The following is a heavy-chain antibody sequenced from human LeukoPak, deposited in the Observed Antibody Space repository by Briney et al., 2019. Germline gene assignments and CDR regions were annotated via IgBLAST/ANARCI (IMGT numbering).Heavy chain of an antibody. CDR1: GGSFSGYY. J-gene: IGHJ4*02. CDR3: ARTPGIAVAGLYFDY. CDR2: INHSGST. Sequence: SETLSLTCAVYGGSFSGYYWSWIRQPPGKGLEWIGEINHSGSTNYNPSLKSRVTISVDTSKNQFSLKLSSVTAADTAVYYCARTPGIAVAGLYFDYWGQGTLVTVSS. D-gene: IGHD6-19*01. V-gene: IGHV4-34*01.